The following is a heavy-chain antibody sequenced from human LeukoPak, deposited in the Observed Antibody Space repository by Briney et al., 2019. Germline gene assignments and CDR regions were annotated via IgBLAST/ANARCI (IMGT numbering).Heavy chain of an antibody. Sequence: PSETLSLTCAVSGGSISSYYWSWIRQPPGKGLEWIGYIYYSGSTNYNPSLKSRVTISVDTSKNQFSLKLSSATAADAAVYYCARGLLMSWSPFDYWGQGTLVTVSS. CDR2: IYYSGST. CDR3: ARGLLMSWSPFDY. D-gene: IGHD6-13*01. V-gene: IGHV4-59*01. J-gene: IGHJ4*02. CDR1: GGSISSYY.